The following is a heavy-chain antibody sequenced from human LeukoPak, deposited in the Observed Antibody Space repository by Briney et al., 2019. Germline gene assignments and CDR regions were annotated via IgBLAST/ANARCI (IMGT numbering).Heavy chain of an antibody. CDR3: VRHGSSGYDY. V-gene: IGHV4-39*01. CDR1: GDSFSSSSNC. CDR2: VFYSGST. Sequence: SETLSLTCTVSGDSFSSSSNCWGWIRQPPGRGLEWIGSVFYSGSTYYNPPLKSRVTISIDTSKKSFSLKLNSVTAADTAVYYCVRHGSSGYDYWGQGTLVTVSS. D-gene: IGHD5-12*01. J-gene: IGHJ4*02.